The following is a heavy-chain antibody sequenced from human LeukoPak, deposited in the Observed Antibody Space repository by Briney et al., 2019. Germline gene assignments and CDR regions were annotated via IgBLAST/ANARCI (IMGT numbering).Heavy chain of an antibody. CDR3: TYCSSTSCLTFDP. CDR1: GFTFGDYA. J-gene: IGHJ5*02. V-gene: IGHV3-49*04. Sequence: PGGSLRLSCTASGFTFGDYAMSWVRQAPGKGLEWVGFIRSKAYGGTTEYAASVKGRFTISRDDSKSIAYLQMNSLKTEDTAVYYCTYCSSTSCLTFDPWGQGTLVTVSS. CDR2: IRSKAYGGTT. D-gene: IGHD2-2*01.